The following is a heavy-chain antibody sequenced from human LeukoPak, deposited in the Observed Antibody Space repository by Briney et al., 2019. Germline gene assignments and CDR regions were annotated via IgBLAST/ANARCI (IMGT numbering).Heavy chain of an antibody. Sequence: GGSLRLSCAASGFTFSTYGMHWVRQAPGKGLEWVAVIWYDGSNKYYADSVKGRFTISRDNSKNTLYLQMNSLRAEDTAVYYCARWPSSSWYYMDVWGKGTTVTVSS. D-gene: IGHD6-13*01. V-gene: IGHV3-33*01. CDR3: ARWPSSSWYYMDV. J-gene: IGHJ6*03. CDR1: GFTFSTYG. CDR2: IWYDGSNK.